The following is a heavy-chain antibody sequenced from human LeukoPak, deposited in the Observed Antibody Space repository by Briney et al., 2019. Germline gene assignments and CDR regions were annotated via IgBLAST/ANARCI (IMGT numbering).Heavy chain of an antibody. V-gene: IGHV5-51*01. D-gene: IGHD1-14*01. J-gene: IGHJ4*02. CDR2: IYPRDSDT. CDR3: VRRGLGKATTGFDY. CDR1: GYSFTSNY. Sequence: GESLKISCEASGYSFTSNYIGWVRQMPGKGLEWMGFIYPRDSDTKYSPSFQGHVTISADKSVNTAYLQWSSLRASDTAIYFCVRRGLGKATTGFDYWGQGTLVTVSS.